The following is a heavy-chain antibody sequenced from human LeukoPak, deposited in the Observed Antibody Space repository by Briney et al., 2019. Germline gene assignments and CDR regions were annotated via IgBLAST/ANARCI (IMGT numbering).Heavy chain of an antibody. Sequence: GGSLRLSCAASGFTFSSYWMSWVRHAPGKGLEWVANINPDGSGKYHVDSVRGRFTISRDNAKNSLYLQMNSLRVEDTAVYYCARGGSEYLWGGQGTLVTVSS. J-gene: IGHJ4*02. CDR1: GFTFSSYW. V-gene: IGHV3-7*04. CDR3: ARGGSEYLW. D-gene: IGHD3-16*01. CDR2: INPDGSGK.